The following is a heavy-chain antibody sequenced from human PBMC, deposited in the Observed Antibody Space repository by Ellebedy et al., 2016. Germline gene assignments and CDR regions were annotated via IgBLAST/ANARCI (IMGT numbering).Heavy chain of an antibody. CDR1: GYTFTRYG. Sequence: ASVKVSCXASGYTFTRYGISWVRQAPGQGLEWMGWMSANNGNTEYVQKFQGRVTITRDTSASTAYMELSSLRSEDTAVYYCARQVYGSGSYYYYYYGMDVWGQGTTVTVSS. J-gene: IGHJ6*02. CDR2: MSANNGNT. V-gene: IGHV1-18*01. D-gene: IGHD3-10*01. CDR3: ARQVYGSGSYYYYYYGMDV.